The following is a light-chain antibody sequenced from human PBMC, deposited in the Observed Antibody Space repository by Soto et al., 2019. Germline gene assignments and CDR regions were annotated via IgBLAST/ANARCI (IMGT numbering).Light chain of an antibody. V-gene: IGKV3-15*01. J-gene: IGKJ3*01. CDR3: QQYNNSPPFT. Sequence: EIVMTQSPATLSVSPGERATLSCRASQSVSSNLAWYQQKPGQAPRLLIYGASTRATGIPARFSGSGSGTQFTLTITSLQSEDFAVYYCQQYNNSPPFTFGPRTKVDIK. CDR2: GAS. CDR1: QSVSSN.